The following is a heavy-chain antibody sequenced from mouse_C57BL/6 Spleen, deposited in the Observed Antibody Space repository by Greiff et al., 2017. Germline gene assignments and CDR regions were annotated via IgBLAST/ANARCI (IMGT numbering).Heavy chain of an antibody. V-gene: IGHV1-50*01. J-gene: IGHJ3*01. Sequence: QWVKQRPGQGLEWIGEIDPSDSYTNYNQKFKGKATLTVDTSSSTAYMQLSSLTSEDSAVYYCARSEDYAWFAYWGQGTLVTVSA. D-gene: IGHD2-4*01. CDR2: IDPSDSYT. CDR3: ARSEDYAWFAY.